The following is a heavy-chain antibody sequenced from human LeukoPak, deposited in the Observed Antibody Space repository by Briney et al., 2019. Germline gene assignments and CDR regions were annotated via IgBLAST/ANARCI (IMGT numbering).Heavy chain of an antibody. CDR2: IYYTGST. V-gene: IGHV4-39*01. D-gene: IGHD3-10*01. CDR1: GGSISGGSWY. J-gene: IGHJ5*02. Sequence: SETLSLTCTVSGGSISGGSWYWGWIRQPPGKGLEWIGNIYYTGSTYYNPSLKSRVTISVDTSKNQFSLKLSSMTAADTAVYYCARLNPYYYGSESSPSWGQGTLVTVSS. CDR3: ARLNPYYYGSESSPS.